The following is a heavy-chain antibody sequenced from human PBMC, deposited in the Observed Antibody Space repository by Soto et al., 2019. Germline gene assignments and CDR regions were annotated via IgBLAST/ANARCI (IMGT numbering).Heavy chain of an antibody. V-gene: IGHV1-8*01. J-gene: IGHJ6*03. D-gene: IGHD3-3*01. CDR1: GYTFTSYD. CDR2: MNPNSGNT. Sequence: QVQLVQSGAEVKKPGASVKVSCKASGYTFTSYDINWVRQATGQRLEWMGWMNPNSGNTGYAQKFQGRVTMTRNTSISTAYMELSSLRSEDTAVYYCARGFGYYDFWSGYYTGYYYYMDVWGKGTTVTVSS. CDR3: ARGFGYYDFWSGYYTGYYYYMDV.